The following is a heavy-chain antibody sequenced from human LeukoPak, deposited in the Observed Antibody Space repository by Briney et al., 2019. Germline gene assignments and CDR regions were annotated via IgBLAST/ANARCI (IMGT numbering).Heavy chain of an antibody. CDR1: GYTFTTYG. J-gene: IGHJ4*02. CDR3: ARGDSGYAFAPLDS. Sequence: ASVKVSCKASGYTFTTYGVTWVRQAPGQGLEWMGWISTYNGNTNYAQKLLGRVTMTTDTSTSTAYMKLRTLRSDDTAVYYCARGDSGYAFAPLDSWGQGTLVIVSS. D-gene: IGHD5-12*01. CDR2: ISTYNGNT. V-gene: IGHV1-18*01.